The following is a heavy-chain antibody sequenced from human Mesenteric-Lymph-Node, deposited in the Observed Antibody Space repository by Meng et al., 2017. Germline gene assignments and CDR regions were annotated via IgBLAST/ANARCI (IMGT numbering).Heavy chain of an antibody. J-gene: IGHJ4*02. D-gene: IGHD6-13*01. CDR2: ISDSGGGT. V-gene: IGHV3-23*01. Sequence: GESLKISCAVSGFTFSSYAMTWVRQAPGKRLEWVSSISDSGGGTYYADSVKGRFTISRDNAKNSLYLQMNSLRAEDTAVYYCARDINPYSAAAGPGSTEFDYWGQGTLVTVSS. CDR1: GFTFSSYA. CDR3: ARDINPYSAAAGPGSTEFDY.